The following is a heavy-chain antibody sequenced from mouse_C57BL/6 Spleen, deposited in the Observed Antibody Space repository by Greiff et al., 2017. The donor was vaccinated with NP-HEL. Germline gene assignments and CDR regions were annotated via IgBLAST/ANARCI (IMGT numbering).Heavy chain of an antibody. J-gene: IGHJ4*01. D-gene: IGHD1-1*01. V-gene: IGHV1-55*01. Sequence: QVQLQQPGAELVKPGASVKMSCKASGCTFTSYWITWVKQRPGQGLEWIGDIYPGSGSTNYNEKFKSKATLTVDTSSSTAYMQLSSLTSEDSAVYYCARGVLRNYAMDYWGQGTSVTVSS. CDR2: IYPGSGST. CDR3: ARGVLRNYAMDY. CDR1: GCTFTSYW.